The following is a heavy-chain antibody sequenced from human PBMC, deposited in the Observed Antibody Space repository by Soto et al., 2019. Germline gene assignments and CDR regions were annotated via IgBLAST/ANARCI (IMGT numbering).Heavy chain of an antibody. CDR1: SISSSSYY. Sequence: SISSSSYYWGWIRQPPGKGLEWIGSIYYSGSTYYNPSLKSRVTISVDTSKNQFSLKLSSVTAADTAVYYCARHSPITIFGVVIKPSPVDYWGQGTLVTVSS. CDR2: IYYSGST. J-gene: IGHJ4*02. V-gene: IGHV4-39*01. CDR3: ARHSPITIFGVVIKPSPVDY. D-gene: IGHD3-3*01.